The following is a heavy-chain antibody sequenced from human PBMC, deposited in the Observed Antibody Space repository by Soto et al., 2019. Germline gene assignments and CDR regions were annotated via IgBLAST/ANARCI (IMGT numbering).Heavy chain of an antibody. Sequence: GGSLRLSCAASGFTFSSYSMNWVRQAPGKGLEWVSSISSSSSYIYYADSVKGRFTISRDNAKNSLYLQMNSLRAEDTAVYYCARDPSGSHRWRYFDYWGQGTLVTVSS. CDR2: ISSSSSYI. CDR1: GFTFSSYS. V-gene: IGHV3-21*01. J-gene: IGHJ4*02. D-gene: IGHD1-26*01. CDR3: ARDPSGSHRWRYFDY.